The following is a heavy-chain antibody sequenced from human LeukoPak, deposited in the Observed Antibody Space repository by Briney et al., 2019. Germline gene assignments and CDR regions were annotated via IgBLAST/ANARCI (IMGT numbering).Heavy chain of an antibody. CDR1: GYTFTIYG. Sequence: ASVTVSCKASGYTFTIYGISWVRQAPGQELEWMGWISAYNGNTNYAQKLQGRVTMTTDTSTSTAYMELRSLRSDDTAVYYCAREASIAAFDYWGQGTLVTVSS. V-gene: IGHV1-18*01. J-gene: IGHJ4*02. D-gene: IGHD6-6*01. CDR2: ISAYNGNT. CDR3: AREASIAAFDY.